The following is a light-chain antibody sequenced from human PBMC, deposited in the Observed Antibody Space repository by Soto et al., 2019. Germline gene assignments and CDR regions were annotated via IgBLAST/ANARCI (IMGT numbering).Light chain of an antibody. J-gene: IGKJ2*01. CDR1: QSISSW. V-gene: IGKV1-5*01. Sequence: DIQMTQSPSTLSASVGDRVTITCRASQSISSWLAWYQQKPGKAPKLLIYDASSLESGAPSRFSGSGSGTEFTLTISSLQPDDFATYYCQQYNSYSPDTFGQGTKLEIK. CDR3: QQYNSYSPDT. CDR2: DAS.